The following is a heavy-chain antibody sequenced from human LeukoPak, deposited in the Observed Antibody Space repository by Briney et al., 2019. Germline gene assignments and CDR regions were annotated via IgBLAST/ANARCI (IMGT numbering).Heavy chain of an antibody. CDR1: GFTFSSYD. J-gene: IGHJ6*03. CDR2: IRPSGDNT. CDR3: ARDRSSPYYYYMDV. V-gene: IGHV3-21*01. Sequence: GGALRLSCAASGFTFSSYDMTWVRQAPGRGLEWVSSIRPSGDNTYYGDSVKGRFTISRDNAKNSLYLQMNSLRAEDTAVYYCARDRSSPYYYYMDVWGKGTTVTVSS.